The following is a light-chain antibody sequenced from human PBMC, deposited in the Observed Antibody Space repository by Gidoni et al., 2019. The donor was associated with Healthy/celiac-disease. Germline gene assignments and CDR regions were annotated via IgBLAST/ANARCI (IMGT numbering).Light chain of an antibody. Sequence: DIVMTQTQLSLSVTPGQPASISCKSSQSLLHSDGKTDFYWYLQKPGQSPQLLIYEVSSRFSGVPDRFCGSVSGTDFTPKISLVEAEDFGVYSCMHGIHLPRTFGQGTKLAIK. CDR3: MHGIHLPRT. V-gene: IGKV2-29*02. CDR1: QSLLHSDGKTD. CDR2: EVS. J-gene: IGKJ2*01.